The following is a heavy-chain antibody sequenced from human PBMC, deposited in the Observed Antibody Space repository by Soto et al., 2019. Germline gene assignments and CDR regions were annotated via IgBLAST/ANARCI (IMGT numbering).Heavy chain of an antibody. CDR3: ASDPLIVVVPAAILDYYYGMDF. Sequence: QVQLVQSGAEVKKPGASVKVSCKASGYTFTSYGISWVRQAPGQGLEWMGWISAYNGNTNYAQKLQGRGTMTTDTSTRTAYRQLRSLRSDDAAVYYYASDPLIVVVPAAILDYYYGMDFWGQGTTVTVS. D-gene: IGHD2-2*01. CDR1: GYTFTSYG. CDR2: ISAYNGNT. J-gene: IGHJ6*02. V-gene: IGHV1-18*01.